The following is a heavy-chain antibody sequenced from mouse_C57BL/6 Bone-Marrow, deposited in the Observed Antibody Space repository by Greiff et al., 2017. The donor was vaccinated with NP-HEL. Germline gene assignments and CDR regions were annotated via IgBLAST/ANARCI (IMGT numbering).Heavy chain of an antibody. CDR1: GFTFSDAW. V-gene: IGHV6-6*01. Sequence: DVMLVESGGGLVQPGGSMKLSCAASGFTFSDAWMDWVRQSPEKGLEWVAEIRNKANNHATYYAESVKGRFTISRDDSKSSVYLQMNSLRAEDTGIYYCTTMITQYYAMDYWGRGTSVTVSS. J-gene: IGHJ4*01. D-gene: IGHD2-4*01. CDR3: TTMITQYYAMDY. CDR2: IRNKANNHAT.